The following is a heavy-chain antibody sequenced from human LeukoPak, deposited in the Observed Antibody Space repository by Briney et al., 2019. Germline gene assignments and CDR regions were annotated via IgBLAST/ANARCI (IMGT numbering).Heavy chain of an antibody. CDR3: ASDKIVGATKFDY. Sequence: GGSLRLSCAASGFTFSSYWMSWVRQAPGKGLEWVANIKQDGSEKYYVDSVKGRFTISRDNAKNSLYLQMNSLRAEDTAVYYCASDKIVGATKFDYWGQGTLVTVSS. CDR1: GFTFSSYW. J-gene: IGHJ4*02. D-gene: IGHD1-26*01. CDR2: IKQDGSEK. V-gene: IGHV3-7*01.